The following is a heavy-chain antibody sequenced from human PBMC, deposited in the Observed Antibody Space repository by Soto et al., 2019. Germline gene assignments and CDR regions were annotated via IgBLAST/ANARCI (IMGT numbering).Heavy chain of an antibody. CDR2: ISWDGGGT. J-gene: IGHJ6*02. CDR1: GFTFDDYT. CDR3: AKDFHPRYYYYGMDV. V-gene: IGHV3-43*01. Sequence: PGGSLRLSCAASGFTFDDYTMHWVRQAPGKGLEWVSLISWDGGGTYYADSVKGRFTISRDNSKNSLYLQMNSLRTEDTALYYCAKDFHPRYYYYGMDVWGQGTTVTVSS.